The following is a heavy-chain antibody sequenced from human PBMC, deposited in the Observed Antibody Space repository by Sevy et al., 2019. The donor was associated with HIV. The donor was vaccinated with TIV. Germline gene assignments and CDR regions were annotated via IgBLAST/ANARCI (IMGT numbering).Heavy chain of an antibody. CDR3: GRVGPPNREFGH. V-gene: IGHV3-23*01. CDR2: ISGVGERT. CDR1: GFNFNSIS. Sequence: GGSLRLSCEASGFNFNSISMSWVRQTPGEGLEWLSAISGVGERTYYADSVRGRFIISRDNSKSTLYLQLNSLRVEDTAMYYCGRVGPPNREFGHWGQGTLVTVSS. D-gene: IGHD3-16*01. J-gene: IGHJ4*02.